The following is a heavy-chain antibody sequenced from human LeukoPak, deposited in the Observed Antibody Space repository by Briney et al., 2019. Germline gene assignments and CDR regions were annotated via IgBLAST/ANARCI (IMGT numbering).Heavy chain of an antibody. V-gene: IGHV3-30-3*01. CDR1: GFTFSSYA. D-gene: IGHD6-19*01. CDR3: ARDQAVAAFDN. Sequence: GGSLRLSCAASGFTFSSYAMHWVRQAPGKGLEWVAVISYDGSNKYYADSVKGRFTISRDNSKNTLYLQMNSLRAEDTAVYYCARDQAVAAFDNWGQGTLVTVSS. J-gene: IGHJ4*02. CDR2: ISYDGSNK.